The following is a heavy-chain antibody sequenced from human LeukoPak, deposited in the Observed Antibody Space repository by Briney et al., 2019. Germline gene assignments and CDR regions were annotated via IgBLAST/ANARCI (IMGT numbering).Heavy chain of an antibody. CDR2: IDREGDTK. J-gene: IGHJ5*02. CDR1: GFTFDDYA. Sequence: PGGSLRLSCAASGFTFDDYAMHWVRQAPGKGLMWVSRIDREGDTKNYVDSVKGRFTISRDNAKNTLYLQMNTLRAEDTAVYYCARGGHWFDPWGQGTLVTVSS. CDR3: ARGGHWFDP. V-gene: IGHV3-74*01.